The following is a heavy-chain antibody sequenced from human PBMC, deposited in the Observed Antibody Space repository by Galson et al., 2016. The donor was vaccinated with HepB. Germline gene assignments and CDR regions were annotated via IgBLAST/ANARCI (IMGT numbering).Heavy chain of an antibody. CDR1: GDSVSSNSVA. D-gene: IGHD6-13*01. Sequence: CAISGDSVSSNSVAWNWIRQSPSRGLEWPGRTYYRSKWYNDYAVSVKSRITINPDTTKNQFSLQLNSVTPEDTAVYYCARTWHSSFDYWGQGTLVTVSS. CDR2: TYYRSKWYN. CDR3: ARTWHSSFDY. J-gene: IGHJ4*02. V-gene: IGHV6-1*01.